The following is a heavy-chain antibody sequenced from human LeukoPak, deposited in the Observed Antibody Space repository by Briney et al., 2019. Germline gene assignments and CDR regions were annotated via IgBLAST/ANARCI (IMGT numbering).Heavy chain of an antibody. V-gene: IGHV3-64*01. J-gene: IGHJ4*02. CDR2: ISSNGGST. CDR3: GRVGGGATKGWFDY. D-gene: IGHD1-26*01. CDR1: GFTFSSYA. Sequence: PGGSLRLSCAASGFTFSSYAMHWVRQAPGKGLEYVSAISSNGGSTYYANSVKGRFTISRDNSKNTLYLQMGSLRAEDMAVYYCGRVGGGATKGWFDYGGQEPLATVP.